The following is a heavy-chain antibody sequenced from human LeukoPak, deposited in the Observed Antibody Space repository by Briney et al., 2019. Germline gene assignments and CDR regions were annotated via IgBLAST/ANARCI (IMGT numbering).Heavy chain of an antibody. D-gene: IGHD2-15*01. Sequence: GGSLRLSCAASGFTLNNYAMSWVRQAPGKGLEWVSATSSSDAGTYHADSVRGRFTISRDNSKSTLYLQMNSLRAEDTAVYYCAKARVVVAATPSEYFQHWGQGTLVTVSS. V-gene: IGHV3-23*01. CDR2: TSSSDAGT. CDR3: AKARVVVAATPSEYFQH. J-gene: IGHJ1*01. CDR1: GFTLNNYA.